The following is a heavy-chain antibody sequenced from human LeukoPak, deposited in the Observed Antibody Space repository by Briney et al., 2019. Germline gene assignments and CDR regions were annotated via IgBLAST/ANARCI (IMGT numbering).Heavy chain of an antibody. D-gene: IGHD1-26*01. CDR2: ISYDGSDR. Sequence: PGGSLRLSCEASGFTFRDYGMHWVRQPPGKGLEWVSIISYDGSDRYYVDSVRGRFTISRDNSKNTVDLQMDSLRDEDTALYYCARDLNAGRNARHHGADYWGEGSLVTVSS. V-gene: IGHV3-33*01. J-gene: IGHJ4*02. CDR1: GFTFRDYG. CDR3: ARDLNAGRNARHHGADY.